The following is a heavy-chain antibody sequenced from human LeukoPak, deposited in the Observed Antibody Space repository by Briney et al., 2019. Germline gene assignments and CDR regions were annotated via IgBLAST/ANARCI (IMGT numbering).Heavy chain of an antibody. D-gene: IGHD3-22*01. CDR2: IYSGGST. CDR1: GFTVSSDY. J-gene: IGHJ3*02. CDR3: ARDRVYYYDSSGYYPDAFDI. Sequence: GGSLRLSCAASGFTVSSDYMSWVRQAPGKGLEWVSVIYSGGSTYYADSVKGRYTISRDNSKNTLYLQMNSLRAEDTAVYYCARDRVYYYDSSGYYPDAFDIWGQGTMVTVSS. V-gene: IGHV3-66*01.